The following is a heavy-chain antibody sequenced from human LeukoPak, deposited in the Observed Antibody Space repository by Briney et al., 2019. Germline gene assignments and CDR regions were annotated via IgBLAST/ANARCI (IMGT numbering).Heavy chain of an antibody. CDR3: ASAAGPFDN. V-gene: IGHV3-33*01. J-gene: IGHJ4*02. D-gene: IGHD6-13*01. Sequence: GGSLRLSCAASGLAFSSYGMHWVRQAPGKGLEWVAVIWFDGSIKYYADSVKDRFTISRDNSKNTLYLQMNSLRAEDTAVYYCASAAGPFDNWGQGTLVTVSS. CDR2: IWFDGSIK. CDR1: GLAFSSYG.